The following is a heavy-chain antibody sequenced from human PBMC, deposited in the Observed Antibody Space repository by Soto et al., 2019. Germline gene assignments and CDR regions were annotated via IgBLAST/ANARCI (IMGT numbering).Heavy chain of an antibody. CDR1: GYTLSAYY. J-gene: IGHJ5*02. CDR2: LDPNTGRT. CDR3: GRDGVEILSPDRGHWRNP. V-gene: IGHV1-2*02. D-gene: IGHD1-7*01. Sequence: QVHLLQSGAEVNSHRASVNVYCKASGYTLSAYYLHWVRHDHGQGLAWLGWLDPNTGRTNYAQKCKSRVTMTSGTSISTAYMELSGLTSDDSAVYYCGRDGVEILSPDRGHWRNPWGQGTLGTVSS.